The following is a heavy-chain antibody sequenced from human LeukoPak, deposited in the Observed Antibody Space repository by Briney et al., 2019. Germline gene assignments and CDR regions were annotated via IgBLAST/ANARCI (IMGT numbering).Heavy chain of an antibody. CDR2: IVSNGDST. D-gene: IGHD3-22*01. Sequence: GGSLRLSCTASGFTFGDYAMSWVRQDPGKGLEYVSAIVSNGDSTYYADSVKGRFTISRDNAKNTLYLQMSSLRPDDTAVYYCVNPGWYYDSSGYSYYYGMDAWGQGTTVTVSS. J-gene: IGHJ6*02. CDR3: VNPGWYYDSSGYSYYYGMDA. CDR1: GFTFGDYA. V-gene: IGHV3-64D*06.